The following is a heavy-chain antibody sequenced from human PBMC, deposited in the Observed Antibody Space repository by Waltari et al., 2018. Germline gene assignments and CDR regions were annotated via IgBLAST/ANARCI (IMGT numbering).Heavy chain of an antibody. CDR3: AKDRAAGLDFWSGVLDY. J-gene: IGHJ4*02. CDR2: ISGSGGST. D-gene: IGHD3-3*01. V-gene: IGHV3-23*01. CDR1: GFTFSSSA. Sequence: EVQLLESGGGLVQPGGSLRLSCAASGFTFSSSAMSWVRQAPGKGLEWVSAISGSGGSTYYADSVKGRFTISRDNSKNTLYLQMNSLRAEDTAVYYCAKDRAAGLDFWSGVLDYWGQGTLVTVSS.